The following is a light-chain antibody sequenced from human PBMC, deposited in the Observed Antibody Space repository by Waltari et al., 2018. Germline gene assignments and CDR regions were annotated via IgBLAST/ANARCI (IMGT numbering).Light chain of an antibody. CDR2: QDN. CDR1: KLGDKY. Sequence: SFELIQPPSESVPPGQTASGSCTGGKLGDKYVYWYQQKPGQSPMLVMFQDNKRPSGIPERFSGSNSGNTATLTISETQAIDEADYYCQAWDSNVAVFGRGTKVTVL. J-gene: IGLJ3*02. V-gene: IGLV3-1*01. CDR3: QAWDSNVAV.